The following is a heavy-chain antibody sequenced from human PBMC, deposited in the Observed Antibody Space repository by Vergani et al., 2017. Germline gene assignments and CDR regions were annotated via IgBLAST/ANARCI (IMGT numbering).Heavy chain of an antibody. CDR1: GFTFSSYS. CDR2: ISSSSSYI. J-gene: IGHJ3*02. V-gene: IGHV3-21*01. CDR3: ARDTPYYDFWSGYWNAFDI. Sequence: EVQLVESGGGLVKHGGSLRLSCAASGFTFSSYSMNWVRQAPGKGLEWVSSISSSSSYIYYADSVKGRFTISRDNAKNSLYLQMNSLRAEDTAVYYCARDTPYYDFWSGYWNAFDIWGQGTMVTVSS. D-gene: IGHD3-3*01.